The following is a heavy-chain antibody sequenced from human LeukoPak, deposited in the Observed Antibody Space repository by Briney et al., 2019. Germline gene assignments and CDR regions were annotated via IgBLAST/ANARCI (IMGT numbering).Heavy chain of an antibody. CDR2: INHSGST. V-gene: IGHV4-34*01. CDR3: ARSLRWFYNWFDP. D-gene: IGHD4-23*01. J-gene: IGHJ5*02. CDR1: GRSFRGYY. Sequence: PSETLSLTCGVYGRSFRGYYWSWIRQPPGKGLEGIGEINHSGSTNYNPSLKSRVTISVDTSKNQFSVKLSSVTAADTAVYYCARSLRWFYNWFDPWGQGTLVTVSS.